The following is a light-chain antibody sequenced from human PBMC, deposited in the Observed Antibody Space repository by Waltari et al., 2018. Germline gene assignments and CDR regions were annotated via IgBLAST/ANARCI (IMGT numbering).Light chain of an antibody. CDR2: TND. V-gene: IGLV1-44*01. CDR1: TSNIEANT. Sequence: QSVLTQPPSASGTPGQRVTISCSGSTSNIEANTVHWYQHLPGSAPKLLIYTNDQRPSGVPDRFSGAKSGSSASLAISGLQSDDEGHYYCATWDDRLNGWVFGGGTKLTVL. CDR3: ATWDDRLNGWV. J-gene: IGLJ3*02.